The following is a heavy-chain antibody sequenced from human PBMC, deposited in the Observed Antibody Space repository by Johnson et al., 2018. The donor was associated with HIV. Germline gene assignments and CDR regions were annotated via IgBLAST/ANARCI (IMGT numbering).Heavy chain of an antibody. D-gene: IGHD3/OR15-3a*01. CDR2: ISYDGSNK. V-gene: IGHV3-30-3*01. J-gene: IGHJ3*02. Sequence: QVQLVESGGGVVQPGRSLRLPCAASGFTFSSYAMHWVRQAPGKGLEWVAVISYDGSNKYYADSVKGRFTISRDNSKNTLYLQMNSLREEDTAVYYWARDRYDFHDAFSIWGQGTMVTVSS. CDR1: GFTFSSYA. CDR3: ARDRYDFHDAFSI.